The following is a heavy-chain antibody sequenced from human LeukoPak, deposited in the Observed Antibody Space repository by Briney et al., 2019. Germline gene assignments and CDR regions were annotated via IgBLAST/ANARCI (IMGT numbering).Heavy chain of an antibody. V-gene: IGHV1-46*01. CDR1: GYTFTSYY. J-gene: IGHJ4*02. CDR2: INSSGGST. CDR3: ARGPGYYDSSGYYHY. Sequence: GASVKVSCKASGYTFTSYYMHWVRQAPGQGLEWMGIINSSGGSTSYAQKFQGRVTMTRDMSTSTVYMELSSLRSEDTAVYYCARGPGYYDSSGYYHYWGQGTLVTVSS. D-gene: IGHD3-22*01.